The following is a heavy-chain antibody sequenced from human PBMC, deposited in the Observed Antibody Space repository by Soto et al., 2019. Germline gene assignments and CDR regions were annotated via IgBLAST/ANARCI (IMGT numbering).Heavy chain of an antibody. Sequence: GASVKVSCKASGYTFTSYDINWVRQATGQGLEWMGWMNPNSGNTGYAQKFQGRVTMTRNTSVSTAYMELSSLRSEDTAVYYCARGSMVRGPIFGYWGQGTLVTVSS. CDR2: MNPNSGNT. CDR1: GYTFTSYD. V-gene: IGHV1-8*01. CDR3: ARGSMVRGPIFGY. D-gene: IGHD3-10*01. J-gene: IGHJ4*02.